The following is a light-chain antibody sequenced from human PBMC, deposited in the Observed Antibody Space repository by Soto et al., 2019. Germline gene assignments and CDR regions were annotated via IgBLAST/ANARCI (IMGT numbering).Light chain of an antibody. CDR3: SAYTTSRTQV. Sequence: QSALTQPASVSGSPGQSITISCTGNTNNIGGYNFVSWYQQHPGKVPKLIIYEVSLRPSGVSDRFSGSKSDDTASLTISGLQAEDEAYYYCSAYTTSRTQVFGGGTKLTVL. V-gene: IGLV2-14*03. CDR2: EVS. J-gene: IGLJ2*01. CDR1: TNNIGGYNF.